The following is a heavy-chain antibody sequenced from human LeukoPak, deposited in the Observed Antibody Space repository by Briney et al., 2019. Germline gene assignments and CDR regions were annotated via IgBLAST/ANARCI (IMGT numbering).Heavy chain of an antibody. CDR3: AKDYYGVGSWNFDY. J-gene: IGHJ4*02. D-gene: IGHD3-10*01. CDR2: ISWNSGSI. CDR1: GFTFDDYA. V-gene: IGHV3-9*03. Sequence: GGSLRLSCAASGFTFDDYAMHWVRHAPGKGLEWVSGISWNSGSIGYADSVKGRFTISRDNAKNSLYLQMNSLRAEDMALYYCAKDYYGVGSWNFDYWGQGTLVTVSS.